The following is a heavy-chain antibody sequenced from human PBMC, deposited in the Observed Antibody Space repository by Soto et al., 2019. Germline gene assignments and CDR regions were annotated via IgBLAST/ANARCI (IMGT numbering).Heavy chain of an antibody. V-gene: IGHV1-2*02. D-gene: IGHD3-22*01. CDR1: GFTFTSYY. CDR2: INPNSGGT. Sequence: ASVKVSCKTSGFTFTSYYIHWVRQAPGQGLEWMGWINPNSGGTNYAQKFRGRVTMTRDTSISTAYMELSSLISDDTAVYYCARDQGGKQFYDSSSYYYYFDYWGQGTLVTVSS. J-gene: IGHJ4*02. CDR3: ARDQGGKQFYDSSSYYYYFDY.